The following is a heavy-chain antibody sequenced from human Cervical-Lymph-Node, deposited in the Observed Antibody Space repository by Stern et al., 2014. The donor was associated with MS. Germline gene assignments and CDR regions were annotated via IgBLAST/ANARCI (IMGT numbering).Heavy chain of an antibody. J-gene: IGHJ1*01. D-gene: IGHD3-10*01. CDR1: GGTFSNHA. V-gene: IGHV1-69*12. CDR2: IIPISGAT. CDR3: AGEPGSEVAEDETYFQQ. Sequence: QVQLVQSGAEVKKPGSSVKVSCTASGGTFSNHAFSWVRQAPGQRPEWMGGIIPISGATHYAQKFQDRVTITANESASTSYMEMSNLRSDDTAIYYCAGEPGSEVAEDETYFQQWGQGTLVTVSS.